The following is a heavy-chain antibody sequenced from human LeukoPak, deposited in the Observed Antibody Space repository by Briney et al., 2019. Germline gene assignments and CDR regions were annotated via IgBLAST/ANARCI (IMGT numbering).Heavy chain of an antibody. V-gene: IGHV3-74*01. J-gene: IGHJ4*02. D-gene: IGHD5-24*01. CDR3: AREGRRQMATTFDY. CDR1: GFTFSSYW. CDR2: INSDGSST. Sequence: SGGSLRLXCAASGFTFSSYWMHWVRQAPGKGLVWVSRINSDGSSTSYADSVKGRFTISRDNAKNTLYLQMNGLRAEDTAVYYCAREGRRQMATTFDYWGQGTLVTVSS.